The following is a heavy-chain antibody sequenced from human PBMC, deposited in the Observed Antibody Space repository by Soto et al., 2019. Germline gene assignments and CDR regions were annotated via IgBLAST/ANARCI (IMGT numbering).Heavy chain of an antibody. V-gene: IGHV1-2*02. CDR3: ARKPEIEWEPQYFQH. Sequence: QVQLVQSGAEVKKPGASVKVSCKASGYTFTGYYMHWVRQAPGQGLEWMGWINPNSGGTNYAQKFQGRVTMTRDTSISTAYMELSRLRSDDTAVYYCARKPEIEWEPQYFQHWGQGTLVTVSS. J-gene: IGHJ1*01. D-gene: IGHD1-26*01. CDR2: INPNSGGT. CDR1: GYTFTGYY.